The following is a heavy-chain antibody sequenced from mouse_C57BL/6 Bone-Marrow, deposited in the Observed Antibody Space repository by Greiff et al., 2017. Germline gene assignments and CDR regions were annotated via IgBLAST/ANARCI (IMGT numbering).Heavy chain of an antibody. V-gene: IGHV1-9*01. CDR3: ARSHYYYGSSSDGN. J-gene: IGHJ2*01. Sequence: QVQLKESGAELMKPGASVKLSCKATGYTFTGYWIEWVKQRPGHGLEWIGEILPGSGSTNYHEKFKGKATFTADTSSNTAYMQLSSLTTEDSAIYYCARSHYYYGSSSDGNWGQGTTLTVSS. CDR2: ILPGSGST. CDR1: GYTFTGYW. D-gene: IGHD1-1*01.